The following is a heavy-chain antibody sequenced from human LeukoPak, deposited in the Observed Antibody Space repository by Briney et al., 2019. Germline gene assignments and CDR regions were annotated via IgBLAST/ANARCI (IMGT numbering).Heavy chain of an antibody. CDR2: IIPIFGTA. CDR1: GGTFSSYA. Sequence: SVKVSCKASGGTFSSYAISWVRQAPGQGLEWMGGIIPIFGTANYAQKFQGRVTITADESTSTAYMELSSLRSEDTAVYYCARATYGDYFSIDYWGQGTLVTVSP. V-gene: IGHV1-69*13. D-gene: IGHD4-17*01. J-gene: IGHJ4*02. CDR3: ARATYGDYFSIDY.